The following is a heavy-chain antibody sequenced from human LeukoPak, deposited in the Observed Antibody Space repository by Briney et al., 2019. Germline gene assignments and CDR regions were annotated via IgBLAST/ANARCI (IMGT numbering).Heavy chain of an antibody. D-gene: IGHD3-10*01. V-gene: IGHV4-61*01. J-gene: IGHJ4*02. CDR1: GGSVNSGSYY. CDR2: IYYSGSS. CDR3: ARGTRNKYYYGSGSLDY. Sequence: PSETLSLTCTVSGGSVNSGSYYWSWIRQPPGKGLEWIGYIYYSGSSNYNPSLMSRVTISVDTSRNQFSLKLSSVTAADTAVYYCARGTRNKYYYGSGSLDYWGQGTLVTVSS.